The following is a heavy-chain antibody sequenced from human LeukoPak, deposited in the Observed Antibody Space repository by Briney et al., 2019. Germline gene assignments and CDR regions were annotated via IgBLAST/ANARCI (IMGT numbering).Heavy chain of an antibody. J-gene: IGHJ6*02. Sequence: PGGSLRLSCAGSAFALDDYAMHWVRQPPGKGLEWVSGISSNSGNIDYADSVKGRFTISRDTAKNSLCLLMNCLRTEDTALYYCAVPAMDVWGQGTTVNVSS. CDR1: AFALDDYA. V-gene: IGHV3-9*01. CDR3: AVPAMDV. CDR2: ISSNSGNI.